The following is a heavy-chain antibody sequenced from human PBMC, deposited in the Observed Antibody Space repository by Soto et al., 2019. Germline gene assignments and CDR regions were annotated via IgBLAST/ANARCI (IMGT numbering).Heavy chain of an antibody. J-gene: IGHJ6*03. CDR2: INHSGNT. CDR1: GASFSGYY. D-gene: IGHD1-1*01. Sequence: PSETLSLTCAVYGASFSGYYWSWIRQPPGKGLESIGEINHSGNTNYNPSLMGRVTISVDTSKNQFSLKLTSVTAADAAVYYCARAPPPGTTAYYYYLDVWGKGTTVTVSS. CDR3: ARAPPPGTTAYYYYLDV. V-gene: IGHV4-34*01.